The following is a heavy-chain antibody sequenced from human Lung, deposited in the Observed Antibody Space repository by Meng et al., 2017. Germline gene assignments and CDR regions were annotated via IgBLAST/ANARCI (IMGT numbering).Heavy chain of an antibody. CDR2: ISAYNGNT. V-gene: IGHV1-18*01. Sequence: QVQLLQCGAEVKKPGAAVKVASKASGYTYTSDGISWVRQAPGQGLEWMGWISAYNGNTNYAQKLQGRVTMTTDTSTSTAYMELRSLRSDDTAVYYCAASTSIAGSPFDYWGQGTLVTVSS. J-gene: IGHJ4*02. CDR1: GYTYTSDG. D-gene: IGHD6-6*01. CDR3: AASTSIAGSPFDY.